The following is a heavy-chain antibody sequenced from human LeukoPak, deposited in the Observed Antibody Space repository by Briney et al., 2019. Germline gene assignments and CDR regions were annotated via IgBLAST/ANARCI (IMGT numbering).Heavy chain of an antibody. CDR3: ARAGDTAMVRDYYYYYMDV. CDR1: GGSISSYY. Sequence: SETLSLTCTVSGGSISSYYWSWIRQPPGKGLEWIGYIYYSGSTNYNPSLKSRVTIPVDTSKNQFSLKLSSVTAADTAVYYCARAGDTAMVRDYYYYYMDVWGKGTTVTVSS. J-gene: IGHJ6*03. CDR2: IYYSGST. V-gene: IGHV4-59*01. D-gene: IGHD5-18*01.